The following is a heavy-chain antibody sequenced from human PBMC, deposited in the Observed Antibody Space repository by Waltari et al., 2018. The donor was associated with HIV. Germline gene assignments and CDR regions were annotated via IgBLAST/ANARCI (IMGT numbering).Heavy chain of an antibody. CDR3: ARLEGLRGGDLIDS. CDR2: IYYSVST. Sequence: QLQLQESGPGLVKPSETLSLTCTVSGGSISRTYHSGGWIRPPPGKGLEWIGSIYYSVSTYYNPSLKSRVTISVDTSKNQFSLKLSSVTAADTAVYYCARLEGLRGGDLIDSWGQGTLVTVSS. D-gene: IGHD2-21*02. CDR1: GGSISRTYHS. J-gene: IGHJ4*02. V-gene: IGHV4-39*01.